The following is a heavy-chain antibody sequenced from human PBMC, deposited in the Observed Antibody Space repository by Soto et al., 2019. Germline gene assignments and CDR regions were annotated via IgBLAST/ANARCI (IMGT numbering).Heavy chain of an antibody. J-gene: IGHJ4*02. CDR1: GGTFSSYA. D-gene: IGHD3-10*01. Sequence: QVQLVQSGAEVKKPGSSVKVSCKASGGTFSSYAISWVRQAPGQGLEWMGGITPIFGTANYAQKFQGRVTITADESTSTAYMELSSLRSEETAVYYCAVRGVIIKRGGAFDYWGQGTLVTVSS. V-gene: IGHV1-69*01. CDR2: ITPIFGTA. CDR3: AVRGVIIKRGGAFDY.